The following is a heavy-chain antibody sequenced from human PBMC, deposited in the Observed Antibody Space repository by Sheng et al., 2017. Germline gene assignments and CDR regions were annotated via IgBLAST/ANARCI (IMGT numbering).Heavy chain of an antibody. V-gene: IGHV3-48*03. Sequence: PGGSLRLSCAASGFTFSSYEMNWVRQAPGKGLEWVSYISTSGSTIYYADSVKGRYTSSRDNAKNSMYLQMNSLRAEDTAVYYCARGVWGYFDYWGQGTLVTVSS. CDR2: ISTSGSTI. D-gene: IGHD3-16*01. CDR3: ARGVWGYFDY. CDR1: GFTFSSYE. J-gene: IGHJ4*02.